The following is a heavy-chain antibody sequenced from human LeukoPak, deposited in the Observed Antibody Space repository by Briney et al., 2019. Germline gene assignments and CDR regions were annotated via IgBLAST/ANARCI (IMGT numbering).Heavy chain of an antibody. V-gene: IGHV3-21*05. J-gene: IGHJ4*02. CDR1: GFTFSSYA. CDR2: ISSSSSYT. D-gene: IGHD3-22*01. CDR3: ASGGISSGYFY. Sequence: GGSLRLSCAASGFTFSSYAMNWVRQAPGKGLEWVSYISSSSSYTNYADSVKGRFTISRDNAKNSLYLQMNSLRAEDTAVYYCASGGISSGYFYWGQGTLVTVSS.